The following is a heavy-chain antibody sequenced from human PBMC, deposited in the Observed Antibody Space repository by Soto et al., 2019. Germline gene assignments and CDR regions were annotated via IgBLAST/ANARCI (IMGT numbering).Heavy chain of an antibody. CDR3: AKRNDY. Sequence: GGSLRLSCAASGFTFSHYAMYWVRQSPGKGLEWVSGVSDSGGSTYYADSVKGRFTISRDNSKNAVFLQMNSLRAEDTAVYYCAKRNDYWGQGTLVTVSS. J-gene: IGHJ4*02. V-gene: IGHV3-23*01. CDR2: VSDSGGST. CDR1: GFTFSHYA.